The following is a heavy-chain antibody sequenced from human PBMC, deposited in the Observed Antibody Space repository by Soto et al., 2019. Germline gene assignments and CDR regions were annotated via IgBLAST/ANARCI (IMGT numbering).Heavy chain of an antibody. CDR1: GGSISSGGYY. J-gene: IGHJ4*02. V-gene: IGHV4-31*03. D-gene: IGHD3-22*01. CDR2: IYYSGST. Sequence: PSETLSLTCTVSGGSISSGGYYWSWIRQHPGKGLEWIGYIYYSGSTYYNPSLKSRVTISVDTSKNQFSLKLSSVTAADTAVYYCARDAREGYYYGSSGYRYYFDYWGQGTLVTVSS. CDR3: ARDAREGYYYGSSGYRYYFDY.